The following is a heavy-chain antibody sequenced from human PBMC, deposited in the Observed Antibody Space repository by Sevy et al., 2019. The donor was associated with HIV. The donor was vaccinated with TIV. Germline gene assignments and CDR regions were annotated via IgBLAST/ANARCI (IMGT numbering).Heavy chain of an antibody. CDR3: TTDPALNKFY. J-gene: IGHJ4*02. V-gene: IGHV3-15*01. Sequence: GGSLRLSCVASGINFNYAWMSWVRQAPGKGLEWVGRIKSKIDGGKTDYAAPVKGRFTIPRDDSKNTLYLQMNSLKLEDTDVFFCTTDPALNKFYWGQGTLVTVSS. CDR1: GINFNYAW. CDR2: IKSKIDGGKT.